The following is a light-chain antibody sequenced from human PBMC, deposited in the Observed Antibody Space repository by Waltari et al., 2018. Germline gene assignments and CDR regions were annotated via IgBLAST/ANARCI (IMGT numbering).Light chain of an antibody. V-gene: IGKV4-1*01. CDR1: QSLLYSSNNKNY. CDR3: QQYYTTLYT. Sequence: DIVMTQSPDSLAVSLGERATIPGKASQSLLYSSNNKNYLAWYQQKPGQPPKLLVYWASTRESGVPDRFSGSGSGTDFTLTISSLQAEDVAVYYCQQYYTTLYTFGQGTKLEIK. J-gene: IGKJ2*01. CDR2: WAS.